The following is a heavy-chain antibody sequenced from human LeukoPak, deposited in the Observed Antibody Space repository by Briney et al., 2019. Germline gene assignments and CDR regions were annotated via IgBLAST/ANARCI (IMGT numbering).Heavy chain of an antibody. D-gene: IGHD2-2*01. V-gene: IGHV3-21*01. CDR2: ITSSSNYI. CDR1: GFTFSTYT. J-gene: IGHJ4*02. CDR3: ASTSCFSCPLDY. Sequence: GGSLRLSCAASGFTFSTYTMSWVRQAPGKGLEWVSSITSSSNYIYYADSVKGRFTISRDNDKNSLYLQMNSLRAEDTAVYYCASTSCFSCPLDYWGQGTLVTVSS.